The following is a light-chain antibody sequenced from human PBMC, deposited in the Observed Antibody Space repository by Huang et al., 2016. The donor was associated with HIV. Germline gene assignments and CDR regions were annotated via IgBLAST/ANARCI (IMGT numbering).Light chain of an antibody. CDR3: MQGTHWPQT. Sequence: DVVLTQSPLSLPVTLGQPASISCKSSHSLLHSDGNTYLNWFLQRPGQSPRRLIYKVSNRDVGVPARFSGSGSGAEFTLTISRVEADDIGVYYCMQGTHWPQTFGQGTKVEVK. CDR1: HSLLHSDGNTY. CDR2: KVS. J-gene: IGKJ1*01. V-gene: IGKV2-30*02.